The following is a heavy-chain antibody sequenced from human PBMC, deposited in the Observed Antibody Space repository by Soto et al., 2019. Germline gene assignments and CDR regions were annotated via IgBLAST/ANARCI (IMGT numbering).Heavy chain of an antibody. J-gene: IGHJ6*02. V-gene: IGHV1-69*01. Sequence: QVQLVQSGAEVKKPGSSVKVSCKASGGTFSSYAISWVRQAPGQGLEWMGGIIPIFGTANYAQKFQGRVTITADESTSTAYMELSSLRSEDTAVYYCARGKGFGGLSYYYYYGMDVWGQGTTVTVSS. CDR3: ARGKGFGGLSYYYYYGMDV. CDR2: IIPIFGTA. CDR1: GGTFSSYA. D-gene: IGHD3-10*01.